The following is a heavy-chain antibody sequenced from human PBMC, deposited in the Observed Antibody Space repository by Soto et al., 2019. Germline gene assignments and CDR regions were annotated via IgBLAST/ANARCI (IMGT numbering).Heavy chain of an antibody. D-gene: IGHD3-3*01. CDR1: GGSISSYY. CDR2: IYYSGST. V-gene: IGHV4-59*08. CDR3: ARRSITIFGVVNPVAYYYMDV. Sequence: SETLSLTCTVSGGSISSYYWSWIRQPPGKGLEWIGYIYYSGSTNYNPSLKSRVTISVDTSKNQFSLKLSSVTAADTAVYYCARRSITIFGVVNPVAYYYMDVWGKGTTVTVSS. J-gene: IGHJ6*03.